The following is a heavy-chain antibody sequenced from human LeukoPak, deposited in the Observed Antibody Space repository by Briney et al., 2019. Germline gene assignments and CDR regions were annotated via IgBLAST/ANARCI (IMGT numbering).Heavy chain of an antibody. CDR1: GGSISSYY. CDR3: AREGGAAPYYYYYMDV. J-gene: IGHJ6*03. Sequence: SETLSLTCTVSGGSISSYYWSWIRQPPGKGLEWIGYIYYSGSTNYNPSLKSRVTISVDTSKNQFSLKLSSVTAADTAVYYCAREGGAAPYYYYYMDVWGKGTTVTVSS. D-gene: IGHD6-13*01. CDR2: IYYSGST. V-gene: IGHV4-59*01.